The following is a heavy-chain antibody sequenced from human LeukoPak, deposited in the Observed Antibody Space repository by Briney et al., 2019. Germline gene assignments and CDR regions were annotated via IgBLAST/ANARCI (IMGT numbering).Heavy chain of an antibody. J-gene: IGHJ4*02. D-gene: IGHD6-13*01. CDR1: GFTFSSYA. Sequence: GRSLRLSCAASGFTFSSYAMHWARQAPGKGLEWVAVISYDGSNKYYADSVKGRFTISRDNSKNTLYLQMNSLRAEDTAVYYCASPMYSSTWTPFDYWGQGTLVTVSS. CDR3: ASPMYSSTWTPFDY. CDR2: ISYDGSNK. V-gene: IGHV3-30*04.